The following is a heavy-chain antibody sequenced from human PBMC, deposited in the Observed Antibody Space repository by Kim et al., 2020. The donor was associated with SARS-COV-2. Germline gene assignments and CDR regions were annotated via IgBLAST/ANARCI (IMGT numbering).Heavy chain of an antibody. CDR3: ARDKRFGESEYFQH. V-gene: IGHV3-30*07. J-gene: IGHJ1*01. Sequence: AVKGRFTISIDTSKNTLYLQMNRLRAEDTAVYYCARDKRFGESEYFQHWGQGTLVTVSS. D-gene: IGHD3-10*01.